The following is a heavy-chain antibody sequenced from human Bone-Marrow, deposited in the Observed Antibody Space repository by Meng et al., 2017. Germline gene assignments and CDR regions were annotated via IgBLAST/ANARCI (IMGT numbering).Heavy chain of an antibody. D-gene: IGHD2-15*01. CDR3: ARRYCSSGSCYSGAFDI. CDR2: ISGSGGST. J-gene: IGHJ3*02. V-gene: IGHV3-23*01. CDR1: GFTFSSYA. Sequence: LSLTCAASGFTFSSYAMSWVRQAPGKGLEWVSAISGSGGSTYYADSVKGRFTISRDSSKNTLYLQMSSLRAEDTAVYYCARRYCSSGSCYSGAFDIWGQGTMVTVSS.